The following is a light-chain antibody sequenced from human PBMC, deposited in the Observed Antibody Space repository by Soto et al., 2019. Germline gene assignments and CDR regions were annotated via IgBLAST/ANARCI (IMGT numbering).Light chain of an antibody. Sequence: IVLPQSPAPLSLSPGERATLSCRASQTVFNILAWYQHKPGQAPRLLIYNGSTRATGIPGRFSGSGSGTDLTLTISSLEHDDFAFYYWQQSRYSPLTFGGGTKVEI. CDR2: NGS. CDR3: QQSRYSPLT. CDR1: QTVFNI. J-gene: IGKJ4*01. V-gene: IGKV3-11*01.